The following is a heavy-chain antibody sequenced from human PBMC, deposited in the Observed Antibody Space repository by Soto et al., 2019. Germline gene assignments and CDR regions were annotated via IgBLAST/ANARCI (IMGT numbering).Heavy chain of an antibody. CDR1: GGSLTNYY. D-gene: IGHD2-2*01. Sequence: QVQLQQWGAGLLKPSETLSLTCAVYGGSLTNYYWSWIRQPPGKGREWIGEINHGGSTNYNPSLKSRVTMSVDTSKNQFSLKLTSVTAADTAMYYCARPAGFCSSISCYYHYFDYWGQGTLVTVSS. CDR2: INHGGST. J-gene: IGHJ4*02. V-gene: IGHV4-34*01. CDR3: ARPAGFCSSISCYYHYFDY.